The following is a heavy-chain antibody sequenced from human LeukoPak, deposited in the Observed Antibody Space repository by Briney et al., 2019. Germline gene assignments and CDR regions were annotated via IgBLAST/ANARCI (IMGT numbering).Heavy chain of an antibody. Sequence: TLSLTCTVSGGSISRGSYYWNWIRQPAGKGLEWIGRIYTSGSTNYNPSLKSRVTVSVDTSKNQFSLKLSSVTAADTAVYYCARDRVLWFGELGNYYYYMDVWGKGTTVTISS. V-gene: IGHV4-61*02. CDR1: GGSISRGSYY. D-gene: IGHD3-10*01. CDR3: ARDRVLWFGELGNYYYYMDV. CDR2: IYTSGST. J-gene: IGHJ6*03.